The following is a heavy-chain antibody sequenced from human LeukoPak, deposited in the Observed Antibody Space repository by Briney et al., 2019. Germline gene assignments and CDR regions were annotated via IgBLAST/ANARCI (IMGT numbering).Heavy chain of an antibody. CDR2: ISYDGSNK. CDR3: ARDRDSSGWYLGGDY. J-gene: IGHJ4*02. CDR1: GFTFRNYA. Sequence: GRSLRLSCAASGFTFRNYAMHWVRQAPGKGLEWVAVISYDGSNKYCADSVKGRFTISRDNSKSTLYLQINSLRVEDTAVYYCARDRDSSGWYLGGDYWGQGTLVTVSS. V-gene: IGHV3-30-3*01. D-gene: IGHD6-19*01.